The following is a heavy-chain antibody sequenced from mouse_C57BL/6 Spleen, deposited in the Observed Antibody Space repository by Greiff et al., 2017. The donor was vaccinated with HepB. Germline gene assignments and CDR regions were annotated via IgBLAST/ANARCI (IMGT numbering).Heavy chain of an antibody. J-gene: IGHJ2*01. CDR1: GYTFTSYW. CDR3: AREHHYFDY. CDR2: IDPSDSYT. Sequence: VKLQQPGAELVMPGASVKLSCKASGYTFTSYWMHWVKQRPGQGLEWIGEIDPSDSYTNYNQKFKGKSTLTVDKSSSTAYMQLSSLTSEDSAVYYCAREHHYFDYWGQGTTLTVSS. V-gene: IGHV1-69*01.